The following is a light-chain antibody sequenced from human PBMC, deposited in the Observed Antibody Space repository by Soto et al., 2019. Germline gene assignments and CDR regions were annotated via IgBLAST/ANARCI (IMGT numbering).Light chain of an antibody. V-gene: IGKV3-20*01. CDR1: QSVSSSY. J-gene: IGKJ1*01. CDR2: GTS. CDR3: QQYSSSSWT. Sequence: EIVLTQSPGTLSLSPGERATLSCRASQSVSSSYLAWYQQKPGQAPRLLIYGTSSRATAIPDRFSGSGSGTDFTLTISRLETEDCAVYYCQQYSSSSWTFGQGTKVDIK.